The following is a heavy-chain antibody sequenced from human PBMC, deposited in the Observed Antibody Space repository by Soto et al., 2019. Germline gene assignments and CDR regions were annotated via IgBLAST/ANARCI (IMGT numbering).Heavy chain of an antibody. CDR1: GFFVSSNY. J-gene: IGHJ4*02. V-gene: IGHV3-53*01. Sequence: EVQLVESGGGLVQPGGSLRLSCVVSGFFVSSNYMTWVRQAPGKGLEWISVIYSDGTTYYADSVKDRFTISRDNSKNTLYLQINSLRAEDTAVYYCARESSGNYYYDYWGQGTLVTVSS. CDR2: IYSDGTT. CDR3: ARESSGNYYYDY. D-gene: IGHD1-26*01.